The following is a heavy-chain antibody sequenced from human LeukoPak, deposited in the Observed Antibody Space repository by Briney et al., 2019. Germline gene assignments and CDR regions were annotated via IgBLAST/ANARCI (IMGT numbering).Heavy chain of an antibody. V-gene: IGHV4-59*08. Sequence: SQTLSLTCTVSGGSISSYYWGWIRQPPGKGLEWIGYIYYSGSTNYNPSLKSRVTISVDTSKNQFSLKLSSVTAADTAVYYCARRPYYYDTGFDPWGQGTLVTVSS. CDR3: ARRPYYYDTGFDP. J-gene: IGHJ5*02. D-gene: IGHD3-9*01. CDR1: GGSISSYY. CDR2: IYYSGST.